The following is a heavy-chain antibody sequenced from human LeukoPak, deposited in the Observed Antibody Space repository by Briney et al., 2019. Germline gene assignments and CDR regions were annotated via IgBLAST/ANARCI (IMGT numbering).Heavy chain of an antibody. D-gene: IGHD3-16*01. J-gene: IGHJ4*02. Sequence: PGGSLRLSCAASGXTFSDYHMDWVRQAPGKGLEWVGRIRKKVNSYTTEYAASVKGRFTISRDDSKNSLYLQMNSLKTEDTAVYYCLRSDRGILDYWGQGTLVTVSS. CDR1: GXTFSDYH. V-gene: IGHV3-72*01. CDR3: LRSDRGILDY. CDR2: IRKKVNSYTT.